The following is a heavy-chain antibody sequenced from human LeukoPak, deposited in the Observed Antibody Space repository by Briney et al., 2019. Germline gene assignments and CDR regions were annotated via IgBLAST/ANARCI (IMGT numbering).Heavy chain of an antibody. D-gene: IGHD1-7*01. Sequence: SETLSLTCTVSGGSISRKYWSWLRQAPGKGLEGIGYIYYTGSTKYNQSLKRRGTISIDTSKIQFSLNLPSVTAADTAVYHCARHVTGTTNSFDVWGQGTMVSVSS. J-gene: IGHJ3*01. CDR2: IYYTGST. V-gene: IGHV4-59*08. CDR3: ARHVTGTTNSFDV. CDR1: GGSISRKY.